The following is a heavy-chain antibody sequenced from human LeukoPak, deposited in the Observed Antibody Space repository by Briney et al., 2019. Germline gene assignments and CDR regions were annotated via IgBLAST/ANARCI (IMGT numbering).Heavy chain of an antibody. Sequence: GGSLRLSCVASGLPIADFAMHWVRQAPGKGLEWVSLIRGDGVSTFYADSVKGRFSISRDNSKNSLSLEMNSLRTEDTAMYYCARESGKFDYGGQGTLVAASS. J-gene: IGHJ4*02. V-gene: IGHV3-43*02. CDR3: ARESGKFDY. CDR2: IRGDGVST. CDR1: GLPIADFA.